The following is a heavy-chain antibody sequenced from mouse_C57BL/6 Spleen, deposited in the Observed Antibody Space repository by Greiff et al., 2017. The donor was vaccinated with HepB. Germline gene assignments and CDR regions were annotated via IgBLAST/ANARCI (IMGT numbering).Heavy chain of an antibody. V-gene: IGHV10-3*01. Sequence: DVMLVESGGGLVQPKGSLKLSCAASGFTFNTYAMHWVRQAPGKGLEWVARIRSKSSNYATYYADSVKDRFTISRDDSQSMLYLQMNNLKTEDTAMYYCVRELTYDYDGGAWFAYWGQGTLVTVSA. J-gene: IGHJ3*01. D-gene: IGHD2-4*01. CDR1: GFTFNTYA. CDR3: VRELTYDYDGGAWFAY. CDR2: IRSKSSNYAT.